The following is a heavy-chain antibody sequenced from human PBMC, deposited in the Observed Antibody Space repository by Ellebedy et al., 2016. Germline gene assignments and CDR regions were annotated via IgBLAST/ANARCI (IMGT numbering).Heavy chain of an antibody. CDR1: GFTFSSYA. V-gene: IGHV3-23*01. J-gene: IGHJ4*02. CDR2: ISGSGGSI. D-gene: IGHD2-21*01. CDR3: AKDRLSFPFAQRIFDY. Sequence: GESLKISXAASGFTFSSYAMSWVRQGPGKGLEWVSGISGSGGSIYYADSVKGRFTISRDNSKNTLYLQMNSLRVEDAATYYCAKDRLSFPFAQRIFDYWGQGTLVTVSS.